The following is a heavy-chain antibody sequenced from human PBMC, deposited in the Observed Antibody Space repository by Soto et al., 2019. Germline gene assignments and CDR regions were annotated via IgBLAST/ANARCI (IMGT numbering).Heavy chain of an antibody. V-gene: IGHV4-59*12. D-gene: IGHD6-13*01. CDR1: DASISTSY. J-gene: IGHJ6*02. Sequence: SETLSLTCTISDASISTSYWSWIRQSPEKGLEWIGYVDYSGNPNYSPSFQGQVTISADKSISTAYLQWSSLKASDTAMYYCARTAAAGKYYYGVDVWDQGTTVTVSS. CDR2: VDYSGNP. CDR3: ARTAAAGKYYYGVDV.